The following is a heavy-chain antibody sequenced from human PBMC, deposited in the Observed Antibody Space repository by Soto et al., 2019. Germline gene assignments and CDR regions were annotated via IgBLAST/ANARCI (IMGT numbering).Heavy chain of an antibody. CDR2: ISSSGSYI. V-gene: IGHV3-21*01. J-gene: IGHJ1*01. CDR1: GFTFSSYS. D-gene: IGHD3-9*01. CDR3: ARDRGRDDSFFQH. Sequence: GGSLRLSCAASGFTFSSYSLNWVRQAPGKGLEWVSAISSSGSYIYYADSVKGRFTISRDNAKNSLYLQMNSLRAEDTAVYYCARDRGRDDSFFQHWGQGTLVTVSS.